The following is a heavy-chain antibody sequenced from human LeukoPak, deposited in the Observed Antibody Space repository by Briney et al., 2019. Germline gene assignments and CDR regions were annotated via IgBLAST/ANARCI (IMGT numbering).Heavy chain of an antibody. V-gene: IGHV3-23*01. CDR2: ISGSCGST. D-gene: IGHD1-26*01. CDR1: GFTFSSYV. J-gene: IGHJ4*02. Sequence: PGSSLSLSCAASGFTFSSYVMSWVRQAPGKGLEWVSSISGSCGSTYYADSVKGRFTISRDNSKNTLYLQMNSLRAEDMAVYYCAEEVGATYPTFDYWGQGTLVTVSS. CDR3: AEEVGATYPTFDY.